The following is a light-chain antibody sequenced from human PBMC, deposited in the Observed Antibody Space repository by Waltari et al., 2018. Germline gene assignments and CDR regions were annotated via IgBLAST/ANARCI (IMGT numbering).Light chain of an antibody. Sequence: QSLLTQSPSASGTPGQRASLPCSGRSSNIGTHHVYWYQHFPGTAPRLLIYDTDRRPSGVPERFSASKSGTSASLAISGLRSEDEADYYCAAWDDSRSVVFGGGTRLTVL. CDR2: DTD. V-gene: IGLV1-47*01. CDR3: AAWDDSRSVV. J-gene: IGLJ2*01. CDR1: SSNIGTHH.